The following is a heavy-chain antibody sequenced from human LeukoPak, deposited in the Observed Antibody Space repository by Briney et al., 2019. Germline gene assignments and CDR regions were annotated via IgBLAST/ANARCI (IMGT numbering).Heavy chain of an antibody. V-gene: IGHV1-18*01. CDR3: ARERRRAFDY. J-gene: IGHJ4*02. D-gene: IGHD6-25*01. CDR1: GYTFTRYG. Sequence: ASVKVSCKASGYTFTRYGISWVRQAPGQGLEWMGWISGYNGHTNYAQKLQGRVTMTTDTSTSTVYMELRSLRSDDTAVYYCARERRRAFDYWGQGTLVTVSS. CDR2: ISGYNGHT.